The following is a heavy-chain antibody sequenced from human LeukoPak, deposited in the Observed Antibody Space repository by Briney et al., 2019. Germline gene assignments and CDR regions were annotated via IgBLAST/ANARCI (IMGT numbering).Heavy chain of an antibody. J-gene: IGHJ5*02. V-gene: IGHV3-74*01. CDR1: GFTFSSYW. Sequence: GGSLRLSCAASGFTFSSYWMHWVRQAPGKGLVWVSRINPDGNSTSHADSVKGRFTVSRDNAKSTLYLQMNSLRAEDTAVYYCATLGDDYGDPNWFDPWGQGTLVTVSS. CDR2: INPDGNST. CDR3: ATLGDDYGDPNWFDP. D-gene: IGHD4-17*01.